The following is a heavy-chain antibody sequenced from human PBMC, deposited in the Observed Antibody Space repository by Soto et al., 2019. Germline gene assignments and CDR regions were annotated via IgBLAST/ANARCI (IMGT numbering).Heavy chain of an antibody. J-gene: IGHJ4*02. CDR3: EKGRGYCSSTSCYVGSDY. D-gene: IGHD2-2*01. CDR2: ISGSGGST. CDR1: GFTFSSYA. V-gene: IGHV3-23*01. Sequence: EVQLLESGGGLVQPGGSLRLSCAASGFTFSSYAMSWVRQAPGKGLEWVSAISGSGGSTYYADSVKGRFTISRDNSKNTRYLQMNSLRGEDTAVYYCEKGRGYCSSTSCYVGSDYWGQGTLVTVSS.